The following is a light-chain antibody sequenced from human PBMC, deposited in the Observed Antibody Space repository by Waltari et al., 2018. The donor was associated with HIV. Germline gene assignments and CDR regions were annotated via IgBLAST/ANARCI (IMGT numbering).Light chain of an antibody. CDR1: TSTIGSNP. J-gene: IGLJ3*02. CDR3: AVWDDSLRSVL. CDR2: TNI. V-gene: IGLV1-44*01. Sequence: QSVLTPPPPASGTPGPRVTIPCSACTSTIGSNPVNWYRHFPGEAPKLLIYTNIQRTSGVPDRFSGAKSGTSASLAISCLQSEDEADFYCAVWDDSLRSVLFGGGTRLTVL.